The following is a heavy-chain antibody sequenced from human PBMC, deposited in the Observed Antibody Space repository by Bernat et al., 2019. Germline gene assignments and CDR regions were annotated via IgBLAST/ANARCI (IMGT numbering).Heavy chain of an antibody. Sequence: EVQLVESGGGLIQPGGSLRLSCAASGFSVSRNYMSWVRQAPGKGLEWVSVIYSADTGGAIYYADSVKGRFTISRDNSKNTLYLQMNSLRAEDTAVYYCARDPPYSSGWYGIGEAFDYWGQGTLVTVSS. J-gene: IGHJ4*02. CDR3: ARDPPYSSGWYGIGEAFDY. V-gene: IGHV3-53*01. CDR1: GFSVSRNY. D-gene: IGHD6-19*01. CDR2: IYSADTGGAI.